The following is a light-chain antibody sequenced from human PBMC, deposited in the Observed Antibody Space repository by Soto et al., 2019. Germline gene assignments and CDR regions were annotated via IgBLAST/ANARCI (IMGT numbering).Light chain of an antibody. V-gene: IGLV2-14*01. Sequence: QSALTQPASVSGSPGQSITISCTGTSSDVGGYNYVSWYQQHPGKAPKLMIYHVTNRPSGISNRFSGSKSGNTASLTISGLQVEDDADHYRSSYTTSSNVFGTGTKVTVL. J-gene: IGLJ1*01. CDR3: SSYTTSSNV. CDR2: HVT. CDR1: SSDVGGYNY.